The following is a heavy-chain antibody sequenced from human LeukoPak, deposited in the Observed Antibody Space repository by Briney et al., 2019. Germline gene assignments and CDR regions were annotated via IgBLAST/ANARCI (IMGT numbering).Heavy chain of an antibody. Sequence: PGGSLRLSCAASGFTFSSYAMSWVRQAPGKGLEWVSVIYSDGRTYYAESVKGRYTVSRDNSRNMVYLQMNSLRVEDTAVYYCAILPGYWGQGTLVTVSS. V-gene: IGHV3-53*01. CDR2: IYSDGRT. CDR1: GFTFSSYA. J-gene: IGHJ4*02. CDR3: AILPGY.